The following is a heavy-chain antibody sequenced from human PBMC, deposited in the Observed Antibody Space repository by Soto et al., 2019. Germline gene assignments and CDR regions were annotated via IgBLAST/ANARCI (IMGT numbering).Heavy chain of an antibody. V-gene: IGHV1-69*13. CDR3: ARDWPPYGSGSYHSEYYYYGMDV. J-gene: IGHJ6*02. D-gene: IGHD3-10*01. Sequence: SVKVSCKASGGTFSSYAISWVRQAPGQGLEWMGGIIPIFGTANYAQKFQGRVTITADESTSTAYMELSSLRSEDTAVYYCARDWPPYGSGSYHSEYYYYGMDVWAQGTTVTVSS. CDR1: GGTFSSYA. CDR2: IIPIFGTA.